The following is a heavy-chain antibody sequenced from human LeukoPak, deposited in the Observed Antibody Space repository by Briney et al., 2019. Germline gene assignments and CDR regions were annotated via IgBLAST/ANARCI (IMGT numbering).Heavy chain of an antibody. V-gene: IGHV1-46*01. CDR2: INPSGGST. CDR1: GYTFTSYA. CDR3: ARDRITMVRGVIPNWFDP. D-gene: IGHD3-10*01. Sequence: GASVKVSCKASGYTFTSYAMNWVRQAPGQGVEWMGIINPSGGSTSYAQKFQGRVTMTRDMSTSTVYMELSSLRSEDTAVYYCARDRITMVRGVIPNWFDPWGQGTLVTVSS. J-gene: IGHJ5*02.